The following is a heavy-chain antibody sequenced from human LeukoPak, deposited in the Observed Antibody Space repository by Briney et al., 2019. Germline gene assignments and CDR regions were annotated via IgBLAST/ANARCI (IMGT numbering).Heavy chain of an antibody. J-gene: IGHJ4*02. CDR1: GVSISSYY. V-gene: IGHV4-59*01. CDR3: ARAPIAPGGTENFDY. D-gene: IGHD6-13*01. Sequence: SETLSLTCTVSGVSISSYYWSWIRQPPGKGLEWIGYIYYSGSTNFNPSLKSRVTISVETSKNQFSLKLSSVTAADTAVYYCARAPIAPGGTENFDYWGQGTLVTVSS. CDR2: IYYSGST.